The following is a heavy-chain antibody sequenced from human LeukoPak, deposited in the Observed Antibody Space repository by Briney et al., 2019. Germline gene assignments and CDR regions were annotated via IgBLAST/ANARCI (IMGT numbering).Heavy chain of an antibody. V-gene: IGHV4-34*01. D-gene: IGHD3-16*01. CDR2: INHSGST. CDR1: GGSFSGYY. J-gene: IGHJ4*02. CDR3: ARWGAYYFDY. Sequence: ASETLSLTCAVYGGSFSGYYWSWIRQPPGKGLEWIGEINHSGSTNYNPSLKSRVTISVDTSKNQFSLKLSSVTAADTAVYYCARWGAYYFDYWGQGTLVTVSS.